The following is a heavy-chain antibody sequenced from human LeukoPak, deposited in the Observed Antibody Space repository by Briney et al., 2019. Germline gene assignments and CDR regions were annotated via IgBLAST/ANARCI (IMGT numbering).Heavy chain of an antibody. CDR1: GASVTMGSYY. V-gene: IGHV4-39*01. Sequence: PSETLSLTCSVSGASVTMGSYYWAWIRQPPGKGLEWIVTFHFSGSTYYNPSLKSRVTISVDTYKNSVSLMLRSVTAADTAVYFCARPFQDYDKGTFFYFFDFWGQGILVTVSS. J-gene: IGHJ4*02. CDR2: FHFSGST. CDR3: ARPFQDYDKGTFFYFFDF. D-gene: IGHD3-22*01.